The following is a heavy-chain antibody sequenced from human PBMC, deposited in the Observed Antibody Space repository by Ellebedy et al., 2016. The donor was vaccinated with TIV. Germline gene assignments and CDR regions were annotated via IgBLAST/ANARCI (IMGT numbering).Heavy chain of an antibody. D-gene: IGHD3-22*01. J-gene: IGHJ4*02. V-gene: IGHV5-10-1*01. CDR2: IDPSDSYT. CDR1: GYSFTSYW. Sequence: KVSCKGSGYSFTSYWISWVRQMPGKGLEWMGRIDPSDSYTNYSPSFQGHVTISADKSISTAYLQWSSLKASDTAMYYCARLKDYYDSSGYYYWGQGTLVTVSS. CDR3: ARLKDYYDSSGYYY.